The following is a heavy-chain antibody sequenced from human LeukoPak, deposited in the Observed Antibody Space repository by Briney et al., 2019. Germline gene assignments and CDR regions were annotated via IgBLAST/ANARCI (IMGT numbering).Heavy chain of an antibody. D-gene: IGHD6-13*01. V-gene: IGHV1-69*13. CDR3: ARLVRAAAARFDY. J-gene: IGHJ4*02. CDR1: GGTFSSYA. Sequence: SVKVSCKASGGTFSSYAISWVRQAPGQGLEWMGGIIPIFGTANYAQKFQGRVTITADESTSTAYMELSSLRSEDTAVYYCARLVRAAAARFDYWGQGTLVTVSS. CDR2: IIPIFGTA.